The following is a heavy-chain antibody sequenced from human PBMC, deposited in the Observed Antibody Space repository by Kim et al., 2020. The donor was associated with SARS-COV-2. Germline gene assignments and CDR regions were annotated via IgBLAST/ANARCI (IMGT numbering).Heavy chain of an antibody. Sequence: SETLSLTCAVYGGSFSGYYWSWIRQPPGKGLEWIGEINHSGSTNYNPSLKSRVTISVDTSKNQFSLKLSSVTAADTAVYYCATGRTDLSIDYWGQGTLVTVSS. CDR3: ATGRTDLSIDY. V-gene: IGHV4-34*01. CDR2: INHSGST. CDR1: GGSFSGYY. D-gene: IGHD2-21*01. J-gene: IGHJ4*02.